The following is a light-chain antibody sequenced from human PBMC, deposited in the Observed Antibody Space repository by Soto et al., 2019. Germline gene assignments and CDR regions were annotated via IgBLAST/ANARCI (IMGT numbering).Light chain of an antibody. J-gene: IGKJ1*01. V-gene: IGKV3-20*01. CDR3: QQYCSSPRT. Sequence: EIVLTQSPGTLSLSPGERATLSCRASQSVSSSYLAGYQQKPGQAPRLLIYGASSRATGIPDRFSGSGSVTDFTLTISTLEPEDFAVYYCQQYCSSPRTFGQGTKVEIK. CDR2: GAS. CDR1: QSVSSSY.